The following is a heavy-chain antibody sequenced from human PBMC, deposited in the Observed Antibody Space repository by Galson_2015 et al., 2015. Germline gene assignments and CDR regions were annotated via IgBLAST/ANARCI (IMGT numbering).Heavy chain of an antibody. CDR3: ARGARQPDS. CDR1: GFTFTSYA. Sequence: SLRLSCAASGFTFTSYAMSWVRQAPGKGLEWVSSISPTDGSTYYADSVKGRFTISRDNSKNTLDLQMNSLGAEDTAKYYCARGARQPDSWGQGTLVTVSS. J-gene: IGHJ4*02. CDR2: ISPTDGST. V-gene: IGHV3-23*01.